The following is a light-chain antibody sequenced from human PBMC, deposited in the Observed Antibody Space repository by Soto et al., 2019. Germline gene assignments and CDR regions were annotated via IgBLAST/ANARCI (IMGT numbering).Light chain of an antibody. V-gene: IGLV2-11*01. CDR3: CSYAGSYTYV. Sequence: QSALTQPRSVSGSPGQSVTISCTGTSSDVGDYNYVSWYQQHPGKAPKLMIYDVSKWPSGVPDRFSGSKSGNTASLTISGLQAEDEADYYCCSYAGSYTYVFGTGTRSPS. J-gene: IGLJ1*01. CDR2: DVS. CDR1: SSDVGDYNY.